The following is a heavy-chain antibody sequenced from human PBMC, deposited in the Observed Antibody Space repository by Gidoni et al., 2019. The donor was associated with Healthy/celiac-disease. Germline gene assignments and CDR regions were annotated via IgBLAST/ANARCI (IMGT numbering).Heavy chain of an antibody. V-gene: IGHV1-2*07. Sequence: VQLVQSGAAVQKPGASVKVSCKASGYPFTGYYLPWVRQAPGQGLEWMGLINPNIGGTNYSHKFQCRVTMTRYTSISTAYMERSRLRSDDTAVYYCARREGYCSGGSCYILEFALDYWGQGTLVTVSS. CDR3: ARREGYCSGGSCYILEFALDY. D-gene: IGHD2-15*01. CDR2: INPNIGGT. J-gene: IGHJ4*02. CDR1: GYPFTGYY.